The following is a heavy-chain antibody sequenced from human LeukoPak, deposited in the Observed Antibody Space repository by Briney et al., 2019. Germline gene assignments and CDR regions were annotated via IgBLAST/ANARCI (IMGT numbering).Heavy chain of an antibody. CDR1: GGSISGYY. J-gene: IGHJ6*03. Sequence: SETLSLTCIVSGGSISGYYWSCIRQPAGKGLEWIGRIYTSGSTNYNPSLKSRVTMSVDTSKNQFSLKLSSVTAADTAVYYCARGLTYYYYMDVWGKGTTVTVSS. CDR3: ARGLTYYYYMDV. CDR2: IYTSGST. V-gene: IGHV4-4*07.